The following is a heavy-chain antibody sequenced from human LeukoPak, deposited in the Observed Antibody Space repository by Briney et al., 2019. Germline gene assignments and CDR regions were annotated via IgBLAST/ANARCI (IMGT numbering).Heavy chain of an antibody. J-gene: IGHJ6*02. V-gene: IGHV1-46*01. CDR2: INPSGGST. CDR3: AHTPFYGSGSSYYYYYFAMDV. D-gene: IGHD3-10*01. CDR1: GYTFTSYY. Sequence: GASVKVSCKASGYTFTSYYMHWVRQAPGQGLEWMGIINPSGGSTSYAQKFQGRVTITAGKSTSTVYMELSSLRSEDTAVYYCAHTPFYGSGSSYYYYYFAMDVWGQGTTVTVSS.